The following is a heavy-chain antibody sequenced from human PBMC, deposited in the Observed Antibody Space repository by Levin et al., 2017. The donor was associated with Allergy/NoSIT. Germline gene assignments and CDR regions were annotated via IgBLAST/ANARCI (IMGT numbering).Heavy chain of an antibody. V-gene: IGHV4-39*01. J-gene: IGHJ3*01. D-gene: IGHD3-10*01. CDR3: ASQRAFLWFGILPGVFDF. CDR2: IYYSGTT. Sequence: SQTLSLTCTVSGGSISDSNYFWGWIRQPPGKGLEWIGTIYYSGTTHYNSSLKSRLTMSVDTSKNQFSLKLNSVTAADTAVYYCASQRAFLWFGILPGVFDFWGQGTVVTVSS. CDR1: GGSISDSNYF.